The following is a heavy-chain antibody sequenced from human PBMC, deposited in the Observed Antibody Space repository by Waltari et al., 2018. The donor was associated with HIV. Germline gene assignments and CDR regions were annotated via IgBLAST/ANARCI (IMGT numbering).Heavy chain of an antibody. CDR2: ISGSGVAT. Sequence: DVKILESGGGLVQPGGSLTLSCAVSGSTFPTYVMYWVRQAPEKGLEWVSGISGSGVATYYADSVKGRFTISRDKYKNTVNLQMDNLRANDTAVYYCAQGTGLSTNPFDYWGQGTLVTVSS. CDR1: GSTFPTYV. V-gene: IGHV3-23*01. D-gene: IGHD2-8*02. CDR3: AQGTGLSTNPFDY. J-gene: IGHJ4*02.